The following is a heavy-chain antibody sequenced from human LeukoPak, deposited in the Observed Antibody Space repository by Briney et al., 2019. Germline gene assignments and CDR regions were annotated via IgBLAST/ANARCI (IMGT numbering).Heavy chain of an antibody. CDR2: INPNSGGT. J-gene: IGHJ3*02. V-gene: IGHV1-2*02. D-gene: IGHD2-15*01. CDR3: ARAYCSGVTCYKSNAFDI. CDR1: GYTFTAYY. Sequence: ASVKVSCKASGYTFTAYYMHWVRQAPGQGLEWMGGINPNSGGTNYAQKFQGRVAMARDTSISTAYMEMSRLRSDDTAVYYCARAYCSGVTCYKSNAFDIWGQGTMVTVSS.